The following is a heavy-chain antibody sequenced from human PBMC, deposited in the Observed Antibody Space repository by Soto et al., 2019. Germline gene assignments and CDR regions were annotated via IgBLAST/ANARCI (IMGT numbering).Heavy chain of an antibody. J-gene: IGHJ4*02. V-gene: IGHV4-30-4*01. CDR1: GGSISSGDYY. Sequence: NPSETLSLTCTVSGGSISSGDYYWSWIRQPPGKGLEWIGYIYYSGSTYYNPSLKSRVTISVDTSKNQFSLKLSSVTAADTAVYYCARATYYYDSSGYYVFDYWGQGTLVTVSS. CDR2: IYYSGST. CDR3: ARATYYYDSSGYYVFDY. D-gene: IGHD3-22*01.